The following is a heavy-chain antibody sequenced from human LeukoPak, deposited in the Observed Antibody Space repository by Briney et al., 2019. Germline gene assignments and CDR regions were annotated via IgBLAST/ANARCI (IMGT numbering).Heavy chain of an antibody. J-gene: IGHJ3*02. CDR1: GGSISSYY. V-gene: IGHV4-59*01. CDR2: IYYSGST. Sequence: PSETLSLTCTVSGGSISSYYWSWIRQPPGKGLEWIGYIYYSGSTNYNPSLKSRVTISVDTSKNQFSLKLSSVTAADTAVYYCARGDLHLAFDTWGQGTMVIVSS. CDR3: ARGDLHLAFDT. D-gene: IGHD3-3*01.